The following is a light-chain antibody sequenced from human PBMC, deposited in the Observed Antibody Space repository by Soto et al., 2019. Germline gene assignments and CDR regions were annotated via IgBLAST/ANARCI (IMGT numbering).Light chain of an antibody. CDR2: GAS. Sequence: NVLTQSPGSLSLSPGERATLSCRASQSVSSSYLAWYQQKPGQAPRLLIYGASSRATGIPDRFSGSGSGTDFTLTISRLEPEDFAVYYCQQYGSSQWTFGQGTKVDIK. CDR1: QSVSSSY. J-gene: IGKJ1*01. CDR3: QQYGSSQWT. V-gene: IGKV3-20*01.